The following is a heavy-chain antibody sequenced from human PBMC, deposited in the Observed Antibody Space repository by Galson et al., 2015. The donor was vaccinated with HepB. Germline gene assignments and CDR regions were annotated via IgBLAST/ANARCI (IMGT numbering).Heavy chain of an antibody. CDR1: GFTFSSSA. Sequence: SLRLSCAASGFTFSSSAMHWVRQAPGKGLEWVAVISYDGSNKYYADSVKGRFTISRDNSKNTLYLQMNSLRAEDTAVYYCARDFRDSVVVPAASPHYYYGMDVWGQGTTVTVSS. CDR3: ARDFRDSVVVPAASPHYYYGMDV. D-gene: IGHD2-2*01. J-gene: IGHJ6*02. V-gene: IGHV3-30*04. CDR2: ISYDGSNK.